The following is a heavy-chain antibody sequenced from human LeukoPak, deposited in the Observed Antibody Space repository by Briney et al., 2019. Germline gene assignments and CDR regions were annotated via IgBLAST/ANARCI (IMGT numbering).Heavy chain of an antibody. CDR3: AAETDEGYSSSW. CDR2: IVVGSGNT. Sequence: SVKVSCKASGFTFTSSAVQWVRQARGQRLEWIGWIVVGSGNTNYAQKFQERVTITRDMSTSTAYMELSSLRSEDTAVYYCAAETDEGYSSSWWGQGTLVTVSS. V-gene: IGHV1-58*01. CDR1: GFTFTSSA. D-gene: IGHD6-13*01. J-gene: IGHJ4*02.